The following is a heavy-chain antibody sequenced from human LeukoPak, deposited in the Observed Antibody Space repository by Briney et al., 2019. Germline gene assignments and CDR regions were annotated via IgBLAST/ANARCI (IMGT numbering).Heavy chain of an antibody. V-gene: IGHV4-59*08. CDR3: ATNWNDAWENYFDY. Sequence: SETLSLTRTVSGGSISSNYGRWIRQRPGKGLEWIGYIYYSGSTNYNPSLKSRVTISVDTSKNQFSLKLSSVTAADTAVYYCATNWNDAWENYFDYWGQGTLVTVSS. CDR1: GGSISSNY. CDR2: IYYSGST. D-gene: IGHD1-1*01. J-gene: IGHJ4*02.